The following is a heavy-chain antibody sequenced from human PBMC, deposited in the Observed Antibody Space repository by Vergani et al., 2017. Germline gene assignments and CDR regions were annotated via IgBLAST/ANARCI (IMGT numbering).Heavy chain of an antibody. V-gene: IGHV1-69-2*01. CDR1: GYPFTDHY. J-gene: IGHJ6*02. D-gene: IGHD4-17*01. CDR3: ATPQAVTTGGMEV. CDR2: VDPEDGET. Sequence: EVQLVQSGAEVKKPGATMKISCKVSGYPFTDHYMHWVKQAPGKGLEWMGLVDPEDGETIYAEKFKGRVTIAADTSTDTAHLELSSLRSEDTAVYYGATPQAVTTGGMEVWGQGTTVIVSS.